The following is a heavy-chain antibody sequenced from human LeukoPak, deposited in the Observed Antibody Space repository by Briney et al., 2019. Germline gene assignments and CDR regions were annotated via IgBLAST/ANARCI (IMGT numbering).Heavy chain of an antibody. D-gene: IGHD2-8*02. CDR2: IIPIFGTA. V-gene: IGHV1-69*06. Sequence: ASVKVSCKASGGTFSSYAISWVRQGPGQGLEWMGGIIPIFGTANYAQKFQGRVTITADKSTSTAYMELSSLRSEDTAVYYCARRAGGPYYYYYGMDVWGKGTTVTVSS. CDR3: ARRAGGPYYYYYGMDV. J-gene: IGHJ6*04. CDR1: GGTFSSYA.